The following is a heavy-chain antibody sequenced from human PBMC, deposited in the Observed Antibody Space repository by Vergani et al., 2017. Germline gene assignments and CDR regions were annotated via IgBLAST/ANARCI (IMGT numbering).Heavy chain of an antibody. J-gene: IGHJ4*02. CDR1: GFTFSSYA. Sequence: EVQLLQSEGAVVQPGGSLRLSCVASGFTFSSYAMSWVLQGHGQGLEGVSSIKNTVDSTHYADSVKGRFTISRDNSKNTLYLQMNSLRVEDTAVYYCGRGSDNYNWGQGTLVTVSS. CDR2: IKNTVDST. D-gene: IGHD5-24*01. CDR3: GRGSDNYN. V-gene: IGHV3-23*01.